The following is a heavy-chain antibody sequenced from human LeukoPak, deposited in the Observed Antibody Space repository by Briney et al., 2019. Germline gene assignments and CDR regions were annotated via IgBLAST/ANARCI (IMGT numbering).Heavy chain of an antibody. J-gene: IGHJ4*02. CDR1: GFTFSSYS. V-gene: IGHV3-7*01. CDR3: ARFPLDWSVSPKYFDY. CDR2: IKQDGSAK. D-gene: IGHD3-3*01. Sequence: PGGSLRLSCAASGFTFSSYSMNWVRQAPGKGLEWVANIKQDGSAKFYVDSVKGRFTISKDNAKNSLYLQMNSLRAEDTAVYYCARFPLDWSVSPKYFDYWGQGTLVTVSS.